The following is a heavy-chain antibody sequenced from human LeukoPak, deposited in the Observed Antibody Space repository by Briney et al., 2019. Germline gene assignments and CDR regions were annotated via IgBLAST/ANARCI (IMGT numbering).Heavy chain of an antibody. V-gene: IGHV4-34*01. J-gene: IGHJ4*02. D-gene: IGHD3-9*01. CDR1: GGSFSGYY. CDR3: ARGDLRVLRYFDWLRRNMPFDY. CDR2: INHSGST. Sequence: SETLSLTCAVYGGSFSGYYWSWIRQPPGKGLEWIGEINHSGSTSYNPSLKSRVTISVDTSKNQFSLKLSSVTAADTAVYYCARGDLRVLRYFDWLRRNMPFDYWGQGTLATVSS.